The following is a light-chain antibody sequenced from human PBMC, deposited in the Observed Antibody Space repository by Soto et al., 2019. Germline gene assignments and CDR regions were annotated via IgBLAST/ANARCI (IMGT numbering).Light chain of an antibody. CDR1: QSISSY. CDR2: AAS. V-gene: IGKV1-39*01. J-gene: IGKJ4*01. CDR3: PLSYSTPLT. Sequence: DIRVAQSPYSLSASVGDRVTITCRASQSISSYLNRYQQKPWKAPKLLIYAASSLQSGVPSRFSGSGSGTDFTLTIFSLQPEDFATYYCPLSYSTPLTFGGGTKVDI.